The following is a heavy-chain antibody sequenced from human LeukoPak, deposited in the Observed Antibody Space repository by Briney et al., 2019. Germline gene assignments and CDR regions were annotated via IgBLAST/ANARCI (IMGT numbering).Heavy chain of an antibody. V-gene: IGHV4-4*07. CDR3: ARELLWFGELTGHYYYYYMDV. D-gene: IGHD3-10*01. CDR2: IYTSGST. CDR1: GGSISSYY. J-gene: IGHJ6*03. Sequence: SETLSLTCTVSGGSISSYYWSWIRQPAGKGLEWIGRIYTSGSTNYNPSLKSRVTMSVDTSKNQFSLKLSSVTAADTAVYYCARELLWFGELTGHYYYYYMDVWGKGTTVTISS.